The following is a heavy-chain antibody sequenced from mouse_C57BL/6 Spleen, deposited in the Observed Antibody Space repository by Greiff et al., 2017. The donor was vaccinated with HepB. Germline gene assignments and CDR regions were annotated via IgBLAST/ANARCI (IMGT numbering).Heavy chain of an antibody. Sequence: VQLQQSGGDLVKPGGSLKLSCAASGFTFSSYGMSWVRQTPDKRLEWVATISSGGSYTYYPDSVKGRFTISRDNAKNTLYLQMSSLKSEDTAMYYCARPTVVSYWYFDVWGTGTTVTVSS. CDR2: ISSGGSYT. D-gene: IGHD1-1*01. CDR3: ARPTVVSYWYFDV. V-gene: IGHV5-6*01. J-gene: IGHJ1*03. CDR1: GFTFSSYG.